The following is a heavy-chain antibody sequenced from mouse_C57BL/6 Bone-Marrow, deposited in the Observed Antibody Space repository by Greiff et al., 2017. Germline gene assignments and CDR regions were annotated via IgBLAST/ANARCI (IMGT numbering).Heavy chain of an antibody. CDR3: TSYGSFDY. D-gene: IGHD1-1*01. Sequence: EVHLVESGAELVRPGASVKLSCTASGFNIKDDYMHWVKQRPEQGLEWIGWIDPENGDTEYASKFQGKATITADTSSNTAYLQLSSLTSEDTAVYYCTSYGSFDYWGQGTTLTVSS. J-gene: IGHJ2*01. CDR2: IDPENGDT. V-gene: IGHV14-4*01. CDR1: GFNIKDDY.